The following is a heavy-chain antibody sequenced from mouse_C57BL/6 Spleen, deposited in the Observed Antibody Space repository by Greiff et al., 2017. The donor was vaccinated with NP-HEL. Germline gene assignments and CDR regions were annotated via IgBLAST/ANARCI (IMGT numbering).Heavy chain of an antibody. Sequence: EVQLQQSGAELVRPGASVKLSCTASGFNIKDYYMHWVKQRPEQGLEWIGRIDPEAGDTEYAPKFQGKATMTADTSSNTAYLQLSSLTSEDTAVYYCTTRYYGRSPAWFAYWGQGTLVTVSA. V-gene: IGHV14-1*01. CDR2: IDPEAGDT. J-gene: IGHJ3*01. CDR1: GFNIKDYY. CDR3: TTRYYGRSPAWFAY. D-gene: IGHD1-1*01.